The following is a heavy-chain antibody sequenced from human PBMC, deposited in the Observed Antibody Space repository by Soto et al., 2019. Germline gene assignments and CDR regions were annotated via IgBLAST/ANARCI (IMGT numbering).Heavy chain of an antibody. V-gene: IGHV4-30-4*01. J-gene: IGHJ6*02. CDR3: ARFLRFLEWSSHHYGMDV. D-gene: IGHD3-3*01. CDR1: GGSISSGDYY. Sequence: LSLTCTVSGGSISSGDYYWSWIRQPPGKGLEWIGYIYYSGSTYYNPSLKSRVTISVDTSKNQFSLKLSSVTAADTAVYYCARFLRFLEWSSHHYGMDVWGQGTTVTVSS. CDR2: IYYSGST.